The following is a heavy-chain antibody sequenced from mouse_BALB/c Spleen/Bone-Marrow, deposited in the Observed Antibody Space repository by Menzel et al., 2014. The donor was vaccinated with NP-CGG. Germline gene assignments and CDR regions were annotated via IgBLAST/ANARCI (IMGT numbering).Heavy chain of an antibody. J-gene: IGHJ3*01. CDR3: ARNYGYGKSFAY. CDR2: IDPANGNT. V-gene: IGHV14-3*02. D-gene: IGHD2-2*01. Sequence: DVQLQESGAELVKPGASVKLSCTASGFNIKDTYMHWVKQRPEQGLEWIGRIDPANGNTKCDPKFQGKATITADTSSNTAYLQLSSLTSEDTAVYYCARNYGYGKSFAYWGQGTLITVSA. CDR1: GFNIKDTY.